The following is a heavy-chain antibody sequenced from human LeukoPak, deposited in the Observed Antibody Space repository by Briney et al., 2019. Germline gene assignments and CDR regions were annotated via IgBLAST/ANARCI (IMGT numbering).Heavy chain of an antibody. Sequence: VASVKVSCKASGCTFTGYFMHWVRQAPGQGLEWMGWINPNSGGSNYAQKFQGRVTMTRDTSISTAYMELSRLTSDDTAVYYCAREGEVGRGYSSGYNWFDPWGQGTLVTVSS. CDR1: GCTFTGYF. J-gene: IGHJ5*02. CDR2: INPNSGGS. CDR3: AREGEVGRGYSSGYNWFDP. V-gene: IGHV1-2*02. D-gene: IGHD5-18*01.